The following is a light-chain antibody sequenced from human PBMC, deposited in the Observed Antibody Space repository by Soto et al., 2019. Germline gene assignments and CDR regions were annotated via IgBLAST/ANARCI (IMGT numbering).Light chain of an antibody. V-gene: IGKV3-15*01. CDR2: GAS. CDR3: QQYKNWPRT. J-gene: IGKJ1*01. Sequence: EIVMTQSPATLSVSPGDRATLSCRASQSVSSNLACYQQQPGQAPRLLIYGASTRATGIPARVSGSRSGTEFTLTISSLQNDDFGVYDCQQYKNWPRTFGKGTKVEIK. CDR1: QSVSSN.